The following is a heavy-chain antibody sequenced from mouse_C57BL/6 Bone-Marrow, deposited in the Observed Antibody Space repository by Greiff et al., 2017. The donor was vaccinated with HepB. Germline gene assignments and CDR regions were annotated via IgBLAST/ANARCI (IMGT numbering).Heavy chain of an antibody. J-gene: IGHJ2*01. CDR3: ARWGSNYLYYFDY. CDR1: GYTFPDYY. D-gene: IGHD2-5*01. V-gene: IGHV1-26*01. Sequence: VQLQQSGPELVKPGASVKISCKASGYTFPDYYMNWVKQSHGKSLEWIGDINPNNGGTSYNQKFKGKATLTVDKSSSTAYMELRSLTSEDSAVYYCARWGSNYLYYFDYCGQGTTLTVSS. CDR2: INPNNGGT.